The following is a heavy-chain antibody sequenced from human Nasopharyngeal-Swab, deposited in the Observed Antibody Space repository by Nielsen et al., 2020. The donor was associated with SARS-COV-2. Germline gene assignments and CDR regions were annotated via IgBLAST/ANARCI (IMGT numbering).Heavy chain of an antibody. J-gene: IGHJ3*01. D-gene: IGHD2-21*02. Sequence: SVKVSCKASGGTYRIYAISWVRQAPGHGPEWMGGIIPIFGTSNYAQKFQGRVTIPADEFTSTAYMELSSLRSVDTAVYYCARMHCGGDCYSRGEDAFDLWGQGTLVTVSS. V-gene: IGHV1-69*13. CDR1: GGTYRIYA. CDR3: ARMHCGGDCYSRGEDAFDL. CDR2: IIPIFGTS.